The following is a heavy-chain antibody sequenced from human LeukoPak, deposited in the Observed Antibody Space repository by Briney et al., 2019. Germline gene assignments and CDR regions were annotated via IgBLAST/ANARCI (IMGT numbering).Heavy chain of an antibody. D-gene: IGHD5-24*01. J-gene: IGHJ4*02. Sequence: GGSLRLSCVASGFPFSSYWMTWVRQAPGKGLEWVANIKQDGSKKSYVDSVKGRFTISRDNAKNSLYLQMNSLRAENTAIYYCTRVGYIDEGIDYWGQGTLVTVSS. CDR2: IKQDGSKK. CDR3: TRVGYIDEGIDY. CDR1: GFPFSSYW. V-gene: IGHV3-7*04.